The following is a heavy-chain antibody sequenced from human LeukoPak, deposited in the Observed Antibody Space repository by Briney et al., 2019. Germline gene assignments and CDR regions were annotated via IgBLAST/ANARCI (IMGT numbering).Heavy chain of an antibody. CDR3: ARHLPGYSYGPFWY. Sequence: ASVKVSCKASGYTFTGYYMHWVRQAPGQGLEWMGWINPNSGGTNYAQKFQGRVTMTRDTSISTAYTELSRLRSDDTAVYYCARHLPGYSYGPFWYWGQGTLVTVSS. CDR1: GYTFTGYY. J-gene: IGHJ4*02. V-gene: IGHV1-2*02. CDR2: INPNSGGT. D-gene: IGHD5-18*01.